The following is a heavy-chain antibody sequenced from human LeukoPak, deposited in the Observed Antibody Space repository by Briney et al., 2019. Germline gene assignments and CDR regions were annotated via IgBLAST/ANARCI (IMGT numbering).Heavy chain of an antibody. Sequence: ASVKVSCKASGYTFTSYGISWVRQAPGQGLEWMGWVSAYNGNTNYAQKLQGRVTMTTDTSTSTVYMELRSLRSDDTAVYYCARDRSRIAAAGIGDYWGQGTLVTVSS. J-gene: IGHJ4*02. CDR2: VSAYNGNT. CDR3: ARDRSRIAAAGIGDY. V-gene: IGHV1-18*01. CDR1: GYTFTSYG. D-gene: IGHD6-13*01.